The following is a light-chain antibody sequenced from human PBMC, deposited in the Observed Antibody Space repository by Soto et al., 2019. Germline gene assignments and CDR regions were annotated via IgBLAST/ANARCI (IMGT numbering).Light chain of an antibody. CDR3: SSYTTSRTLV. V-gene: IGLV2-14*01. CDR1: GSDVGGYNY. J-gene: IGLJ1*01. CDR2: EVS. Sequence: QSALTQPASVSGSPGQSITISCTGTGSDVGGYNYVSWYQQHPGKAPKLMIYEVSNRPSGVSNRFSGSKSDNTASLTISGLQAEDEADYYCSSYTTSRTLVFGTGTKLTVL.